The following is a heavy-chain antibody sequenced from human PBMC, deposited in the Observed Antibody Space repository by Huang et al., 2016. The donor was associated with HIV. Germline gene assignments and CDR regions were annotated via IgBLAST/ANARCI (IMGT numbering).Heavy chain of an antibody. CDR2: ITHSGST. J-gene: IGHJ4*02. Sequence: QVQLHQWGAGLLKPSETLSLTCAVYGGSFSGYSWSWIRQPPGKGLEWIGEITHSGSTNCNPSRQSRVNISEETSKNQFSLKLSSVTAAGTAVYYCARAPHYGSGSYYYWGQGTLVTVSS. V-gene: IGHV4-34*01. D-gene: IGHD3-10*01. CDR3: ARAPHYGSGSYYY. CDR1: GGSFSGYS.